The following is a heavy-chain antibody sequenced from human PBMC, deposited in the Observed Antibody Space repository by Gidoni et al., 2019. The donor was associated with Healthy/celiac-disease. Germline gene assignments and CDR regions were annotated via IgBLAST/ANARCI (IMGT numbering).Heavy chain of an antibody. Sequence: QVQLVEAGGGVVKPGRPLRLSCAAPGVTFSSYGRQWGGKAAGKGLEWVAVISYDVSNKYYADSVKGRFTISRDNSKNTLYLQMNILRAEDTAVYYCAKVLQRIEYSSSPRPGTYYYYGMDVWGQGTTVTVSS. CDR1: GVTFSSYG. CDR3: AKVLQRIEYSSSPRPGTYYYYGMDV. J-gene: IGHJ6*02. V-gene: IGHV3-30*18. CDR2: ISYDVSNK. D-gene: IGHD6-6*01.